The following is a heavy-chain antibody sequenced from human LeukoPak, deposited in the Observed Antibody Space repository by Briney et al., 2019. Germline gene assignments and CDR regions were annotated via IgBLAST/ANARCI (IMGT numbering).Heavy chain of an antibody. CDR1: GFTFSDYY. CDR2: ISSSGSTI. CDR3: ARDPEYYDFWSGYPVYFDY. V-gene: IGHV3-11*04. J-gene: IGHJ4*02. D-gene: IGHD3-3*01. Sequence: PGGSLRLSCAASGFTFSDYYMGWIRQAPGKGLEWVSYISSSGSTIYYADSVKGRFTISRDNAKNSLYLQMNSLRAEDTAVYYCARDPEYYDFWSGYPVYFDYWGQGTLVTVSS.